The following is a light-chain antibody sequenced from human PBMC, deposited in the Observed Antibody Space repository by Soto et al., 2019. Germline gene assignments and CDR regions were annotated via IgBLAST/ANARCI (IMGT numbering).Light chain of an antibody. V-gene: IGLV1-44*01. CDR3: ATWDVGLGAPL. CDR1: SSNIGNNP. J-gene: IGLJ2*01. Sequence: QSVLTQPPSASGTPGQSVTVSCSGGSSNIGNNPVNWYQQLPGAGPKLLIYRDDQRPSGVPDRFSGSKSDASASLAISGLQSEDEADYFCATWDVGLGAPLFGGGTKLTVL. CDR2: RDD.